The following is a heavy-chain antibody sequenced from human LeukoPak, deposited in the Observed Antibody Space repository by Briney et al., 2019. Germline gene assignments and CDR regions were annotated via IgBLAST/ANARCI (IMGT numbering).Heavy chain of an antibody. CDR2: IYYSGST. D-gene: IGHD5-12*01. CDR1: GGSISGYY. V-gene: IGHV4-59*08. Sequence: KPSETLSLTCSVSGGSISGYYWSWIRQPPGQGLEWIGYIYYSGSTNYNPSLKSRVIISRDTSKNQFSLNLSSVTAADTAVYYCARGYTDGLLIGYWGQGTLVTVPS. CDR3: ARGYTDGLLIGY. J-gene: IGHJ4*02.